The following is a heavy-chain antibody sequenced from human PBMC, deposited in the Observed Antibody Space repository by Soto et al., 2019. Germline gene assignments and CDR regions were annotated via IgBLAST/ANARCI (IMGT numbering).Heavy chain of an antibody. J-gene: IGHJ4*02. V-gene: IGHV1-46*01. CDR2: INPTGGST. D-gene: IGHD3-16*01. CDR3: ARGDSTAYGTYYFVN. CDR1: GYTFANYY. Sequence: QVQLVQSEAEVKEPGASVKVSCRASGYTFANYYIHWVRQAPGQGLEWMGIINPTGGSTTYTQKFQGRVTMTRDTSTSTVYMDLRRLRSEDTAVYYCARGDSTAYGTYYFVNWGQGTLVTVSS.